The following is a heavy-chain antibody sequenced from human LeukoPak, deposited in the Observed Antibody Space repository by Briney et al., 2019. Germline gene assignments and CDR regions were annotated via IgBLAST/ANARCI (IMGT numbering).Heavy chain of an antibody. Sequence: SETLSLTCTVSGGSISSGDYYWSWIRQPPGKGLEWIGYIYYSGSTYYNPSLKSRVTISVDTPKNQFSLKLSSVTAADTAVYYCARLSQYYYDSSGAFDYWGQGTLVTVSS. CDR1: GGSISSGDYY. J-gene: IGHJ4*02. D-gene: IGHD3-22*01. V-gene: IGHV4-30-4*01. CDR3: ARLSQYYYDSSGAFDY. CDR2: IYYSGST.